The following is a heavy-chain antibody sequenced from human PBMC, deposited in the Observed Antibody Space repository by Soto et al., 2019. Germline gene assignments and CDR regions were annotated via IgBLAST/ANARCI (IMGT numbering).Heavy chain of an antibody. CDR3: AKDCGYCSCGSCYSDAFEI. CDR2: ISGSGGST. D-gene: IGHD2-15*01. J-gene: IGHJ3*02. V-gene: IGHV3-23*01. CDR1: GFTFSSYA. Sequence: EVQLLESGGGLVQPGGSLRLSCAASGFTFSSYAMSWVRQAPGKGLEWVSAISGSGGSTYYADCVKGRFTISRDNCKNTMYLEMNSLRAEDTAVYYCAKDCGYCSCGSCYSDAFEIWGQGIMVTVSS.